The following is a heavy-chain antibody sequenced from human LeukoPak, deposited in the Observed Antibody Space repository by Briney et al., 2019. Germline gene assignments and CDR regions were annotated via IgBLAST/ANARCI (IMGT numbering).Heavy chain of an antibody. D-gene: IGHD3-9*01. CDR2: IIPIFGTA. V-gene: IGHV1-69*01. Sequence: SVKVSCKASGGTFSSYAVSWVRQAPGQGLEWMGGIIPIFGTANYAQKFQGRVTITADESTSTAYIELSSLRSEDTAVYYCARDGGIVRMTGYYPWWGQGTLVTVSS. CDR1: GGTFSSYA. J-gene: IGHJ4*02. CDR3: ARDGGIVRMTGYYPW.